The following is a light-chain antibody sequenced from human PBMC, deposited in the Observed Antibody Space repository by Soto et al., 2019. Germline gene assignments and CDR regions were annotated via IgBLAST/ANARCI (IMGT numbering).Light chain of an antibody. Sequence: IQMTQSPSTLPASVGERVTITCRASQSISNWLAWYQQKPGTAPKILIYHGSTLESGDPSRFSGSGSGTDLTLTISRLELEDFAEYYCQQCGTSPPFCGGTKVDIK. CDR3: QQCGTSPP. V-gene: IGKV1-5*01. CDR1: QSISNW. J-gene: IGKJ4*01. CDR2: HGS.